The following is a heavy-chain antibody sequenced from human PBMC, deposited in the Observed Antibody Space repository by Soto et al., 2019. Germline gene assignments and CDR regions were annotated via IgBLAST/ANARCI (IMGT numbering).Heavy chain of an antibody. CDR2: ITGSGGST. V-gene: IGHV3-23*01. CDR3: AKDRYGDYGGIDY. D-gene: IGHD4-17*01. Sequence: EVQLLESGGGLVQPGGSLRLSCAASGFTFSTYAMILVRQAPGKGLEWVSVITGSGGSTYYADSVKGRFTISRDTSKNTLFLQMNRLRAEDTAVYYCAKDRYGDYGGIDYWGQGTMVTVSS. J-gene: IGHJ4*02. CDR1: GFTFSTYA.